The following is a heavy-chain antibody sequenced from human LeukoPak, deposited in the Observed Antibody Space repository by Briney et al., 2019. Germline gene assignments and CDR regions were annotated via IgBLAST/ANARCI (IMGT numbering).Heavy chain of an antibody. D-gene: IGHD3-16*01. J-gene: IGHJ6*02. CDR3: ARGGGEPNPFYHYGMDV. CDR2: IYYSGST. V-gene: IGHV4-59*01. Sequence: PSETLSLTCTVSGGSISSYYWSWIRQPPGKGLEWIGYIYYSGSTNYNPSLKSRVTISVDTSKNQFSLKLSSVTAADTAVYYCARGGGEPNPFYHYGMDVWGQGTTVTVSS. CDR1: GGSISSYY.